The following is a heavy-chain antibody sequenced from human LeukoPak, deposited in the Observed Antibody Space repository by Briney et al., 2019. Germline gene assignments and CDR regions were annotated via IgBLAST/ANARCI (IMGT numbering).Heavy chain of an antibody. CDR1: GGSISSNY. V-gene: IGHV4-4*09. D-gene: IGHD1-26*01. Sequence: PSETLSLICTVSGGSISSNYWSWIRQPPGKGLEWIGYIYTSGSTNYNPSLKSRVTISVDTSKNQFSLKLSSVTAADTAVYYCARHGFRSGSYHFDYWGQGNLVTVSS. CDR3: ARHGFRSGSYHFDY. J-gene: IGHJ4*02. CDR2: IYTSGST.